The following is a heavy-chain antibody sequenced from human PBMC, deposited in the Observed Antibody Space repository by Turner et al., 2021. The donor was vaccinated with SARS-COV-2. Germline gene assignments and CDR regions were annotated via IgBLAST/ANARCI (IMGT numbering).Heavy chain of an antibody. V-gene: IGHV3-74*01. D-gene: IGHD2-2*02. CDR2: ISSDESST. CDR1: GFPSSSYR. Sequence: EVQLVESGGCIVQPGGSLRLSCSASGFPSSSYRSYWVRQGLGKGLVWVSRISSDESSTSYADSVKGRFTSSRDNAKNTLYLQMNSLRAEDTAVYYCARAGSSGYQVLYRERSYYYYYMDVWGKGTTVTVSS. J-gene: IGHJ6*03. CDR3: ARAGSSGYQVLYRERSYYYYYMDV.